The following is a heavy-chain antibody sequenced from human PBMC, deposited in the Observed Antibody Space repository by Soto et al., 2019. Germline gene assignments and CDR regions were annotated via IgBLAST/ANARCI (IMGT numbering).Heavy chain of an antibody. CDR3: ARGRARHFDY. CDR1: GGSISSGGYY. V-gene: IGHV4-31*02. Sequence: PSETLSLTCTVSGGSISSGGYYWSWIRQHPGKGLEWIGYIYYSGSTYYNPSLKSRVTISVDTSKNQFSLKLSSVTAADTAVYYCARGRARHFDYWGQGTLVTVSS. CDR2: IYYSGST. J-gene: IGHJ4*02.